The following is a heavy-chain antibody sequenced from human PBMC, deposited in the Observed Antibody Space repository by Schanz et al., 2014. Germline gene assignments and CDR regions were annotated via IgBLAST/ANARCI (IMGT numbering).Heavy chain of an antibody. CDR3: ATIGVNDYWRFGLDL. D-gene: IGHD3-16*01. J-gene: IGHJ6*02. V-gene: IGHV1-69*04. CDR1: GGTFSSYA. CDR2: IIPIVDIT. Sequence: QVQLVQSGSEVKKPGASVKVSCKASGGTFSSYAINWVRQAPGQGLEWMGRIIPIVDITNYAQKFLGRVTITADKSTSTAYMELKSLRSADTAVYYCATIGVNDYWRFGLDLWGQGTTVTVSS.